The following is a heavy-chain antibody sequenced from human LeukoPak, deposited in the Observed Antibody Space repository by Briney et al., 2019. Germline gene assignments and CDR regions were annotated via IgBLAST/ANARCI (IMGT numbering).Heavy chain of an antibody. D-gene: IGHD4-17*01. CDR2: IYYSGGT. V-gene: IGHV4-39*01. J-gene: IGHJ1*01. CDR1: GGSISSSSYY. Sequence: ETLSLTCTVSGGSISSSSYYWGWIRQPPGKGLEWIGSIYYSGGTYYNPSLKSRVTISVDTSKNQFSLKLSSVTAADTAVYYCASPPDGDPKGFGYFQHWGQGTLVTVSS. CDR3: ASPPDGDPKGFGYFQH.